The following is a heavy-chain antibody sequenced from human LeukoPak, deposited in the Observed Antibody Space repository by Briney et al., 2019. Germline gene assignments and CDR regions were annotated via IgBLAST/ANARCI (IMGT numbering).Heavy chain of an antibody. CDR1: GGSISSGDYY. V-gene: IGHV4-61*08. CDR3: ARGAYGDYWYFDL. D-gene: IGHD4-17*01. Sequence: PSETLSLTCTVSGGSISSGDYYWSWIRQPPGKGLEWIGYIYYSGSTNYNPSLKSRVTISVDTSKNQFSLKLSSVTAADTAVYCCARGAYGDYWYFDLWGRGTLVTVSS. CDR2: IYYSGST. J-gene: IGHJ2*01.